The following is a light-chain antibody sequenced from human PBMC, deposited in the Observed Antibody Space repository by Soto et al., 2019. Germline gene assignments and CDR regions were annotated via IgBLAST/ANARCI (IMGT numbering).Light chain of an antibody. CDR2: AAS. Sequence: DIQITHSPSSLSASVGDRVTITCRSSQSISSYLNWYQQKPGKAPKLLIYAASSLQSGVPSRFSGSGSGTDFTLTISSLQPEDFATYYCQQSYSTPVFGQGTKVDIK. CDR3: QQSYSTPV. CDR1: QSISSY. J-gene: IGKJ1*01. V-gene: IGKV1-39*01.